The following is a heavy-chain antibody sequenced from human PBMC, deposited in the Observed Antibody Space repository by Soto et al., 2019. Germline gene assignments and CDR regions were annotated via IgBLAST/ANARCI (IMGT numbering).Heavy chain of an antibody. CDR1: VDSVSSERYY. Sequence: SEALSLPWTVTVDSVSSERYYWCWIPQPPGKGLEWIGSIYYSGSTYNNPSLRSRVSMSIDTSKDQFSLKLKSVTAADTALYFCARQRTSVVTQAYFDVWGPGSLVTVSS. D-gene: IGHD2-21*02. V-gene: IGHV4-39*01. CDR3: ARQRTSVVTQAYFDV. J-gene: IGHJ4*02. CDR2: IYYSGST.